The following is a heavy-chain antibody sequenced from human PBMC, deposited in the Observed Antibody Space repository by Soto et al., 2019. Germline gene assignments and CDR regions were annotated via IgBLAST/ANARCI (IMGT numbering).Heavy chain of an antibody. CDR2: IFSDGSP. J-gene: IGHJ2*01. V-gene: IGHV4-39*01. Sequence: QLQLRQSGPGLVQPSETLSLTCSVSGASISSGDYYWGWIRQPPGKGLEWIGSIFSDGSPYYNPSLQSRVTFSIDTSRNQFSLKLNSATAADTAVYSCVRTVGSSWFFDLWGRGTLITVSS. CDR3: VRTVGSSWFFDL. CDR1: GASISSGDYY. D-gene: IGHD3-10*01.